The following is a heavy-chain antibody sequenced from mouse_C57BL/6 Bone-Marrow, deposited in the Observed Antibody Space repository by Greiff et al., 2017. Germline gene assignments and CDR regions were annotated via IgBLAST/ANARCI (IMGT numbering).Heavy chain of an antibody. CDR1: GYTFTDYE. D-gene: IGHD2-3*01. CDR2: IDPETGGT. J-gene: IGHJ2*01. Sequence: QVQLQQSGAELVRPGASVTLSCKASGYTFTDYEMHWVKQTPVHGLEWIGAIDPETGGTAYNQKFKGKAILTADKSSSTAYMELRSLTSEDSAVYYCTRKADGYPYYFDYWGQGTTLTVSS. CDR3: TRKADGYPYYFDY. V-gene: IGHV1-15*01.